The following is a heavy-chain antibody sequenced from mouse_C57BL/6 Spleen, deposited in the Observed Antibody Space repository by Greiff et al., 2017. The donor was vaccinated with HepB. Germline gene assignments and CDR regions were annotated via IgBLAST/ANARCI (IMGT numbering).Heavy chain of an antibody. CDR1: GYTFTSYW. V-gene: IGHV1-59*01. J-gene: IGHJ1*03. CDR2: IDPSDSYT. Sequence: QVQLQQPGAELVRPGTSVKLSCKASGYTFTSYWMHWVKQRPGQGLEWIGVIDPSDSYTNYNQKFKGKATLTVDTSSSTAYMQLSSLTSEDSAVDYCASALDYYGSSTGYVDVWGTGTTVTVSS. CDR3: ASALDYYGSSTGYVDV. D-gene: IGHD1-1*01.